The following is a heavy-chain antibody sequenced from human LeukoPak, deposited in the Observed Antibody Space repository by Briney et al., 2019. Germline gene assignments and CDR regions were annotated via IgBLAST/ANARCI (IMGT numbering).Heavy chain of an antibody. J-gene: IGHJ4*02. CDR2: IKEDGRVK. Sequence: LXLSXXXXGXSFXSFWMSWVRRAPGRGREWVANIKEDGRVKNHVDSLKGRFSISRDNARNSLYLQISSLRAEDTAVYYCAREVVATASAFDCWGQGTLVTVSS. V-gene: IGHV3-7*03. CDR3: AREVVATASAFDC. D-gene: IGHD2-21*01. CDR1: GXSFXSFW.